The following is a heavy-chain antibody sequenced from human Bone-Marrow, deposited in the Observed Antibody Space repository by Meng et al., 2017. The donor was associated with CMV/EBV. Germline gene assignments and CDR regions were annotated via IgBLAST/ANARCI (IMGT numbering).Heavy chain of an antibody. V-gene: IGHV3-30*04. D-gene: IGHD3-16*01. CDR2: ISYDGSNK. CDR3: ARVGAGADY. CDR1: GFTFSSYA. Sequence: GESLKISCAASGFTFSSYAMHWVRQAPGKGLEWVAVISYDGSNKYYADSVKGRFTISRDNSKNTLYLQMNSLRAEDTAVYYCARVGAGADYWGQGPLVTVYS. J-gene: IGHJ4*02.